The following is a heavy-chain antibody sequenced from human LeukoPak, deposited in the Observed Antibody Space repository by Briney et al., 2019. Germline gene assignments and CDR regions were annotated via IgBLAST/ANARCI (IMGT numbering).Heavy chain of an antibody. Sequence: GALRLSCAASGFTVSSNYMSWVRQAPGKGLEWVSVIYSGGSTYYADSVKGRFTISRDNSKNTLYLQMNSLRAEDTAVYYCARVIRSYYDFWSGPDAFDIWGQGTMVTVSS. CDR3: ARVIRSYYDFWSGPDAFDI. V-gene: IGHV3-53*01. CDR1: GFTVSSNY. CDR2: IYSGGST. J-gene: IGHJ3*02. D-gene: IGHD3-3*01.